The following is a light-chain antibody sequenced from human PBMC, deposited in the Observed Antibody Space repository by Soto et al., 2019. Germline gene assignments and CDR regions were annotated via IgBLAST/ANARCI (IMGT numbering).Light chain of an antibody. CDR3: QQYGSSPQT. J-gene: IGKJ1*01. Sequence: EIVLTQSPGTLSLSPGERATLSCRASQSVSSSYLAWYQQKPGQAPKLLIYGASSRDTGIPDRFSGSGSGTDFTLTISRLEPEDFAMYYCQQYGSSPQTFGQGTKVEIK. CDR2: GAS. CDR1: QSVSSSY. V-gene: IGKV3-20*01.